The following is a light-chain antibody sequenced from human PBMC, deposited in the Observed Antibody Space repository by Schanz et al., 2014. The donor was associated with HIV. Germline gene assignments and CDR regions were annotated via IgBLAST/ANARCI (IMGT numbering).Light chain of an antibody. V-gene: IGLV2-8*01. CDR3: SSYTTTNTWL. CDR1: SSDVGGYNY. Sequence: QSALTQPPSASGSPGQSVTISCTGTSSDVGGYNYVSWYQQHPGKAPKLIIYEVSKRPSGVPDRFSGSKSGNTASLTISGLQAEDEADYYCSSYTTTNTWLFGGGTKLTVL. CDR2: EVS. J-gene: IGLJ3*02.